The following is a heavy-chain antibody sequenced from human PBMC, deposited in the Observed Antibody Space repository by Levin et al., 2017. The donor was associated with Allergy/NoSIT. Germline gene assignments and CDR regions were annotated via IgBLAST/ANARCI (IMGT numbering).Heavy chain of an antibody. CDR3: ARVIWEGGWNAFDL. V-gene: IGHV4-59*01. D-gene: IGHD1-26*01. J-gene: IGHJ3*01. Sequence: SQTLSLTCTVSGGSIRSYYWSWIRQPPGKGLEWIGYIYHSGSINYNPSLKSRVTISVDMSKNQFSLKLSSVTAADTAVYYCARVIWEGGWNAFDLWGQGTMVIVSS. CDR2: IYHSGSI. CDR1: GGSIRSYY.